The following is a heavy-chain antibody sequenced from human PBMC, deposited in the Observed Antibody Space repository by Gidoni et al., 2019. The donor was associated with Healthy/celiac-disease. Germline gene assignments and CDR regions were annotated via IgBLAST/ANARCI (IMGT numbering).Heavy chain of an antibody. CDR2: ISGSGRST. J-gene: IGHJ3*02. V-gene: IGHV3-23*01. CDR1: GFTFRSYA. CDR3: AKDAPLHFGVVICAFDI. Sequence: EVQLLESGGGLVQPGGSLRLSCAASGFTFRSYAMSWVRQAPGKGLEWVSGISGSGRSTYYADSVKGRVTISRDNSKNTLFLQMNSLRVEDTAVYYCAKDAPLHFGVVICAFDIWGQGTMVTVSS. D-gene: IGHD3-3*01.